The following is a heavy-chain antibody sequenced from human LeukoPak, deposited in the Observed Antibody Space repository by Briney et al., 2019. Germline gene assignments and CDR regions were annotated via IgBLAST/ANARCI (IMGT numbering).Heavy chain of an antibody. CDR2: INPSGGST. Sequence: GASVTVSCKASGYTFTSYYMHWVRQAPGQGLEWMGIINPSGGSTSYAQKFQGRVTMTRDTSTSTVYMELSSLRSDDTAVYYCATDHSSRFLEWLIQTGNWFDPWGQGTLVTVSS. CDR3: ATDHSSRFLEWLIQTGNWFDP. V-gene: IGHV1-46*01. CDR1: GYTFTSYY. J-gene: IGHJ5*02. D-gene: IGHD3-3*01.